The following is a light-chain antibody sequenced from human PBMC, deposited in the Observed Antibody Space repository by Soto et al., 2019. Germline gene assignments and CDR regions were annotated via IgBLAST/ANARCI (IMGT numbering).Light chain of an antibody. Sequence: DIQLTQSPSSLSASIGDRVTITCRASQNINNWIAWYQQKPGKAPKFLIYDASTLESGVPSRFSGSASGTEFTLTISSLQPDDFATYYCQRYDSFRTFGQGTKVDIK. J-gene: IGKJ1*01. CDR3: QRYDSFRT. V-gene: IGKV1-5*01. CDR2: DAS. CDR1: QNINNW.